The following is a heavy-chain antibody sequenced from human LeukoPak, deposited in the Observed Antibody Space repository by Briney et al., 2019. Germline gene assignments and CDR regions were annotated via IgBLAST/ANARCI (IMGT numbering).Heavy chain of an antibody. D-gene: IGHD3-3*01. V-gene: IGHV3-23*01. CDR3: AKALVYYDFWSGYYFDY. CDR2: ISGSGGST. Sequence: TGGSLRPSCAASGFTFSSYAMSWVRQAPGKGLEWVSAISGSGGSTYYADSVKGRFTISRDNSKNTLYLQMNSLRAEDTAVYYCAKALVYYDFWSGYYFDYRGQGTLVTVSS. J-gene: IGHJ4*02. CDR1: GFTFSSYA.